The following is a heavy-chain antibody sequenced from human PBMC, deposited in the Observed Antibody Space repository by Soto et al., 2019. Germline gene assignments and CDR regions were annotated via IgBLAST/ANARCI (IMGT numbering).Heavy chain of an antibody. V-gene: IGHV3-21*01. D-gene: IGHD5-12*01. Sequence: GGSLRLSCAASGFTFSSYSMNWVRQAPGKGLEWVSSISSSSSYIYYADSVKGRFTISRDNAKNSLYLQMNSLRAEDTAVYYCARFPDGYNFSYYGMDVWGQGTTVTVSS. CDR1: GFTFSSYS. J-gene: IGHJ6*02. CDR3: ARFPDGYNFSYYGMDV. CDR2: ISSSSSYI.